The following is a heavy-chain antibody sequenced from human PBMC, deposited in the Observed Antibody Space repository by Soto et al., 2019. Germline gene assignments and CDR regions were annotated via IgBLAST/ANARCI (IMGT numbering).Heavy chain of an antibody. CDR3: ARDRRCSGGSCFDY. D-gene: IGHD2-15*01. Sequence: EVQLVESGGGLVKPGGSLRLSCAASGFTFSSYSMNWVRQAPGKGLEWVSSISSSSSYIYYADSVKGRFTISRDNAKNSLYLQMNSLRAEDTAVYYCARDRRCSGGSCFDYWGQGILVTVSS. CDR2: ISSSSSYI. J-gene: IGHJ4*02. CDR1: GFTFSSYS. V-gene: IGHV3-21*01.